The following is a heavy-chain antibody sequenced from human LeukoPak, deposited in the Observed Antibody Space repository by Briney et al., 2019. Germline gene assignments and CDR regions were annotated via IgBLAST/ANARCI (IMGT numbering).Heavy chain of an antibody. J-gene: IGHJ5*02. Sequence: PSETLSLTCTVSGGSISSYYWSWIRQPPGKGLEWIGYIYYSGSTNYNPSLKSRVTISVDTSKNQFSLKLSSVTAADTAVYYCARGPKSYIVVVVAASRWFDPWGQGTLVTVSS. CDR1: GGSISSYY. D-gene: IGHD2-15*01. CDR3: ARGPKSYIVVVVAASRWFDP. CDR2: IYYSGST. V-gene: IGHV4-59*01.